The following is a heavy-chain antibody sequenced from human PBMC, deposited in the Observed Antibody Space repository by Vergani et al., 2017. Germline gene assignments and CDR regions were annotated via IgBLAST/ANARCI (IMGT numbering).Heavy chain of an antibody. Sequence: QVQLQESGPGLVKPSETLSLTCTVSGGSLSSYYWSWIRQPPGKGLEWIGYIYYSGSTNYNPSLKSRVTISVDTSKNQFSLKLSSVTAADTAVYYCARAQAYYDILTGWVVWFDPWGQGTLVTVSS. V-gene: IGHV4-59*01. CDR3: ARAQAYYDILTGWVVWFDP. CDR2: IYYSGST. D-gene: IGHD3-9*01. J-gene: IGHJ5*02. CDR1: GGSLSSYY.